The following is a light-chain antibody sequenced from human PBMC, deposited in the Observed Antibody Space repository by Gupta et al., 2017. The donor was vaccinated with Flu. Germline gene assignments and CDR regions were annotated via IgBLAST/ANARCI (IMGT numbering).Light chain of an antibody. Sequence: QSAPTQPRSMSGSPGQSVTIPCTGTDSDVGDNNYVSWYQQHPGKAPKLVIHDVTKRPSGVPDRFSGSKSGDTASLTISGLQPEDEADYFCCSYAGSYTYVFGTGTKVTV. J-gene: IGLJ1*01. CDR2: DVT. CDR3: CSYAGSYTYV. V-gene: IGLV2-11*01. CDR1: DSDVGDNNY.